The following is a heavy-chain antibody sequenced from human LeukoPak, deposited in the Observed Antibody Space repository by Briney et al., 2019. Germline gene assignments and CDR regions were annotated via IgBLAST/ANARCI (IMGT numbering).Heavy chain of an antibody. D-gene: IGHD3-10*01. Sequence: ASVKVSCKASGYTFTSYGISWVRQAPGQGLEWMGWINPNSGGTNYAQKFQGRVTMTRDTSISTAYMELSRLRFDDTAVYYCASNRLAGSGTYTTDYWGQGTLVIVSS. CDR2: INPNSGGT. V-gene: IGHV1-2*02. CDR3: ASNRLAGSGTYTTDY. CDR1: GYTFTSYG. J-gene: IGHJ4*02.